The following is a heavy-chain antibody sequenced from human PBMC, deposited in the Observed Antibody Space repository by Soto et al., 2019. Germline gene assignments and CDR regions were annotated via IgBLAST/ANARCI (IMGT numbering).Heavy chain of an antibody. CDR1: GFTFSSYA. J-gene: IGHJ5*02. V-gene: IGHV3-23*01. Sequence: EVQLLESGGGLVQPGGSLRLSCAASGFTFSSYAMSWVRQAPGKGLEWVSAISGSGGSTYYADSVKGRFTISRDNSKNTLDLQMNSLRAEDPAVYYCAKDPLPPYGDLPSGWFDPWGQGTLVTVSS. CDR3: AKDPLPPYGDLPSGWFDP. D-gene: IGHD4-17*01. CDR2: ISGSGGST.